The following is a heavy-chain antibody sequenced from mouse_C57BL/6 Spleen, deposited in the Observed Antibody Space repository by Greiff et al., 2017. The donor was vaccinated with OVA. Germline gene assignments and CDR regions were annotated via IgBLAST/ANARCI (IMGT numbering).Heavy chain of an antibody. Sequence: VQLKESGPGLVKPSQSLSLTCSVTGYSITSGYYWNWIRQFPGNKLEWMGYISYDGSTNYNPSLKNRISITRDTSKNQFFLKLNSVTTEDTATYYCARDNDGYYVDFDYWGQGTTLTVSS. CDR3: ARDNDGYYVDFDY. V-gene: IGHV3-6*01. CDR1: GYSITSGYY. J-gene: IGHJ2*01. D-gene: IGHD2-3*01. CDR2: ISYDGST.